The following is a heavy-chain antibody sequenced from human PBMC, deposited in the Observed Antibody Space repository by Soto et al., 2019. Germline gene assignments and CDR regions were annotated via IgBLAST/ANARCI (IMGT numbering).Heavy chain of an antibody. J-gene: IGHJ6*02. V-gene: IGHV5-51*01. Sequence: GESLKISCKGSGYSFTSYWIGWERQMRGKGQEWMGIIYPGDSDTRYSPSFQGQVTISADKSISTAYLQWSSLKASDTAMYYCARTAAAGKYYNGMDVWGQGTTVTAP. CDR1: GYSFTSYW. CDR3: ARTAAAGKYYNGMDV. D-gene: IGHD6-13*01. CDR2: IYPGDSDT.